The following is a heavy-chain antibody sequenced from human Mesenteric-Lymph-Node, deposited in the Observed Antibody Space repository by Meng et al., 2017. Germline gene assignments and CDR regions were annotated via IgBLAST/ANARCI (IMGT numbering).Heavy chain of an antibody. D-gene: IGHD2-15*01. CDR1: GGSISSYY. V-gene: IGHV4-59*01. J-gene: IGHJ5*02. CDR3: ARTAVVVAATDWFDP. CDR2: NYYSGST. Sequence: SETLSLTCTVSGGSISSYYWSWIRQPPGKGLEWIGYNYYSGSTNYNPSLKSRVTISVDTSKNQFSLKLSSVTAADTAVYYCARTAVVVAATDWFDPWGQGTLVTVSS.